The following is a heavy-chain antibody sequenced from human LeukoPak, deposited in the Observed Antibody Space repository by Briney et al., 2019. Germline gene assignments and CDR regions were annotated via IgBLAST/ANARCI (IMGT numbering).Heavy chain of an antibody. V-gene: IGHV1-46*01. CDR3: ARDQEGFDY. Sequence: GASVKVSCKASGYTSTSNYIHWVRQAPGQGLEWMGMIYPRDGSTSYAQKFQGRVTVTRDTSTITVHMELSGLRSEDTAVYYCARDQEGFDYWGQGTLVTVSS. CDR2: IYPRDGST. J-gene: IGHJ4*02. CDR1: GYTSTSNY.